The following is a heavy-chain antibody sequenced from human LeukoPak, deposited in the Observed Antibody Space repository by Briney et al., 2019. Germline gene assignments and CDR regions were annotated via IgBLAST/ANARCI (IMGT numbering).Heavy chain of an antibody. CDR1: GFTFSSYA. J-gene: IGHJ6*04. CDR3: AKRNHDYHYVMDV. CDR2: ISTNVGAT. Sequence: GGSLRLSCAASGFTFSSYAMSWVRQAPGKGLEWVSAISTNVGATYYADSVKGRFAISRDNSKNTLYLQMNSLRGEDTAVYFCAKRNHDYHYVMDVWGKGTTVTVSS. V-gene: IGHV3-23*01.